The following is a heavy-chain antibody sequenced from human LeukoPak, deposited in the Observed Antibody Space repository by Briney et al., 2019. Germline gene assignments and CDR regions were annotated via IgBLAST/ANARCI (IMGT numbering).Heavy chain of an antibody. CDR2: ITSRLTT. D-gene: IGHD1-26*01. CDR1: GFTIATYA. Sequence: GSLRLSCAASGFTIATYAMSWVRQAPGKGLEWVSAITSRLTTNYTDSVKGRFTISRDDSKNTVYLQLYSLRAEDTALYFCVKDYPDLTPPTTTLGPFFDGWGPGTLVS. V-gene: IGHV3-23*01. J-gene: IGHJ4*02. CDR3: VKDYPDLTPPTTTLGPFFDG.